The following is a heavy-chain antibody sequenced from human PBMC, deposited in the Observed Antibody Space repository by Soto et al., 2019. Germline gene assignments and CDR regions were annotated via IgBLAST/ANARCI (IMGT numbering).Heavy chain of an antibody. CDR1: GFTFSSYD. Sequence: EVQLVESGGGLVQPGGSLRLSCAASGFTFSSYDMHWVRRATGKGLEWVSAIGTAGDTYYPGSVKGRFTISRENAKNSLYLQMNSLRDWDTAVYYCARGGGRVATPWFDPWGQGTLVTVSS. CDR2: IGTAGDT. J-gene: IGHJ5*02. V-gene: IGHV3-13*04. D-gene: IGHD5-12*01. CDR3: ARGGGRVATPWFDP.